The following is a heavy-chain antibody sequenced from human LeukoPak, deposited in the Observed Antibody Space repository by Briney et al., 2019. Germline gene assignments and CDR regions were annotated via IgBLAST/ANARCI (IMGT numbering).Heavy chain of an antibody. CDR3: AKADYYDKQEGSYFDY. Sequence: GGSLRLSCAASGFTFDDYAMHWVRQAAGKGRGGVSGFSWNSGSIGYADSVKGRFTISRDNAKNSLYLQMNSLRAEDTALYYCAKADYYDKQEGSYFDYWGQGTLVTVSS. D-gene: IGHD3-22*01. CDR2: FSWNSGSI. V-gene: IGHV3-9*01. CDR1: GFTFDDYA. J-gene: IGHJ4*02.